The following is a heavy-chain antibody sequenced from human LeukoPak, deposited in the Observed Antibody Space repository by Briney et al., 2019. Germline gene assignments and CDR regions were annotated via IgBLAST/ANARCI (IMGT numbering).Heavy chain of an antibody. J-gene: IGHJ4*02. V-gene: IGHV3-30*03. CDR2: ISYDGSNE. Sequence: GGSLRLSCAASGFTFSRCGMHWVRQAPGKGLEWVAVISYDGSNEYYEDSVKGRFTISRDNSKNTLYLQMNSLRAEDTAVYYCARGLTGGDPVWGQGTLVTVSS. D-gene: IGHD7-27*01. CDR1: GFTFSRCG. CDR3: ARGLTGGDPV.